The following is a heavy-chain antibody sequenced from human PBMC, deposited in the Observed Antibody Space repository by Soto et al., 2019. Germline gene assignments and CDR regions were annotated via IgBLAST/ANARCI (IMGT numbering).Heavy chain of an antibody. V-gene: IGHV4-4*02. Sequence: TSETLSLTCTVSGGSSSSNWWSWVRQSPGKGLEWIGESYHSGSTKYNPSLKSRVTISVDKSKNQFSLKLSSVTAADTAVYYCARVSGSYYYGMDVWGQGTTVTVSS. CDR2: SYHSGST. J-gene: IGHJ6*02. CDR1: GGSSSSNW. CDR3: ARVSGSYYYGMDV.